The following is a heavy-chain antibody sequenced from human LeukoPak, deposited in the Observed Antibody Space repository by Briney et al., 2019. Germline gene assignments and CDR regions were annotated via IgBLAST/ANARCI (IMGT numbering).Heavy chain of an antibody. CDR2: IYYSGST. D-gene: IGHD6-13*01. V-gene: IGHV4-61*01. CDR1: GGSVSSGNYY. J-gene: IGHJ5*02. CDR3: ARDPALLDSSSWYSWFDP. Sequence: PSQTLSLTCTVSGGSVSSGNYYWSWIRQPPGKGLEWIGYIYYSGSTNYNPSLKSRVTISVDTSKNQFSLKLSSVTAADTAVYYCARDPALLDSSSWYSWFDPWGQGTLVTVSS.